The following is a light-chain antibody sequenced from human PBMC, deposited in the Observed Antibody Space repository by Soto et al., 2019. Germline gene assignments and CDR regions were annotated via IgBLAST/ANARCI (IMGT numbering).Light chain of an antibody. CDR3: QQRGNWPRTWA. V-gene: IGKV3-11*01. J-gene: IGKJ1*01. Sequence: EIVLTQSPVTLSLSPGEGATLSCKASQSISIDLAWYQQKPGQVPRLLIYDASSRATGIPGRLTGSGSGTDFTLTISSLEPEDFSVYYCQQRGNWPRTWAFGQGTKVEV. CDR2: DAS. CDR1: QSISID.